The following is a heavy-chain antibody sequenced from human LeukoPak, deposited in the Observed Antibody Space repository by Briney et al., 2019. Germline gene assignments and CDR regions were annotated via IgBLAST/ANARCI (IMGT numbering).Heavy chain of an antibody. CDR1: GYTFTSYD. CDR2: MNPNSGNT. CDR3: AREGPLGHFDY. Sequence: ASVKVSCKASGYTFTSYDINWVRQATGQGLEWMGWMNPNSGNTGYAQKFQGRVTITRDTSASTAYMELSSLRSEDMAVYYCAREGPLGHFDYWGQGTLVTVSS. D-gene: IGHD7-27*01. J-gene: IGHJ4*02. V-gene: IGHV1-8*03.